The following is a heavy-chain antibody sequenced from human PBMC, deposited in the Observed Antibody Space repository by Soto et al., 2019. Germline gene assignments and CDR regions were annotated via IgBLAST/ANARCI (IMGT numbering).Heavy chain of an antibody. D-gene: IGHD6-13*01. CDR2: INHSGST. Sequence: PSETLSLTCAVYGGSFSGYYWSWNRQPPGKGLEWIGEINHSGSTNYNPSLKSRVTISVDTSKNQFSLKLSSVTAADTAVYYCARGLQQQLGRYLDYWGQGTLVTVSS. CDR3: ARGLQQQLGRYLDY. J-gene: IGHJ4*02. CDR1: GGSFSGYY. V-gene: IGHV4-34*01.